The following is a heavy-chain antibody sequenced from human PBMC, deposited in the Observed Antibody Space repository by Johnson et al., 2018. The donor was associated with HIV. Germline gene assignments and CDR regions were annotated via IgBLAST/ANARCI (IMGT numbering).Heavy chain of an antibody. D-gene: IGHD3-16*01. CDR3: AKGGRFDAFDI. J-gene: IGHJ3*02. CDR1: GFTFSNYA. CDR2: LPYDGSNK. Sequence: QMLLVESGGGLVQPGSSLRLSCAASGFTFSNYAMHWVRQAPGKGLGWVAILPYDGSNKYYADSVKGRFTISRDNSKHTLYLQMNSLRAEDTAVYYCAKGGRFDAFDIWGQGTMVTVSS. V-gene: IGHV3-30-3*01.